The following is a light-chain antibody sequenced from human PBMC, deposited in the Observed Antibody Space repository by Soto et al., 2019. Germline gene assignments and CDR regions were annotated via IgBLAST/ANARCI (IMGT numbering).Light chain of an antibody. CDR2: GAS. J-gene: IGKJ5*01. CDR1: QSVSSN. CDR3: QQYRMSPNT. Sequence: EIVITQSPATLSVSPGERATLSCRASQSVSSNLAWYQQKPGQAPRLLIYGASTRATGIPARFSGSGSGTDFSLTIRGLKPEDFAVYYCQQYRMSPNTFGQGTRLEIK. V-gene: IGKV3-15*01.